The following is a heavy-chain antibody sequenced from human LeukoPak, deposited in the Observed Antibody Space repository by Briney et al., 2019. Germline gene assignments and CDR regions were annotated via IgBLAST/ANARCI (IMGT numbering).Heavy chain of an antibody. D-gene: IGHD5-18*01. CDR1: GFTFSSYS. CDR2: ISSSSSTI. J-gene: IGHJ4*02. CDR3: ARVKVDTPSSPIDY. Sequence: GGSLRLSCAASGFTFSSYSMNWVRQAPGKGLEWVSYISSSSSTIYYADSVKGRFTISRDNSKNTLYLQMNSLRVEDTAVYYCARVKVDTPSSPIDYWGQGTLVTVSS. V-gene: IGHV3-48*01.